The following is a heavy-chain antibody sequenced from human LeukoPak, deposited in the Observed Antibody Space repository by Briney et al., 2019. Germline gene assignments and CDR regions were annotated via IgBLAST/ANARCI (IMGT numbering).Heavy chain of an antibody. Sequence: GRSLRLSCAASGFTFSGYTMHWVRQAPGKGLEWVAVISYDGGNEYYVDSVKGRFTISRDNSKNTLYLQMNSLRPEDTAVYYCARDLNGSGDYWGQGTLVTVSS. J-gene: IGHJ4*02. CDR3: ARDLNGSGDY. CDR2: ISYDGGNE. V-gene: IGHV3-30-3*01. CDR1: GFTFSGYT. D-gene: IGHD3-10*01.